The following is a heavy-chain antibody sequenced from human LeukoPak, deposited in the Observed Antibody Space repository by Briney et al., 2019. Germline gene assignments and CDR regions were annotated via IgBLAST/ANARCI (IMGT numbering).Heavy chain of an antibody. CDR1: GGSISSYY. Sequence: SETLSLTCTVSGGSISSYYWSWIRQPPGKGLEWIGYIYYSGSTNYNPSLKSRVTISVDTSKNQFSLKLSSVTAADTAVYYCARVRGDPDYGDYYYGMDVWGQGTTVTVSS. D-gene: IGHD4-17*01. V-gene: IGHV4-59*01. CDR3: ARVRGDPDYGDYYYGMDV. J-gene: IGHJ6*02. CDR2: IYYSGST.